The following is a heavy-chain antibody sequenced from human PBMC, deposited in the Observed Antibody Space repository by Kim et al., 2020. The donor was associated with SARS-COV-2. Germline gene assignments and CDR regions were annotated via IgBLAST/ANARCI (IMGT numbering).Heavy chain of an antibody. J-gene: IGHJ6*02. D-gene: IGHD3-10*01. CDR2: ISWNSGSI. V-gene: IGHV3-9*01. Sequence: SLRLSCATSGFNFDDFAMHWVRQAPGKGLEWVSGISWNSGSIGYADSVKGRFTISRDNAKSCLYLHMSSLRAEDTALYYCTKDTRINRFDGMDVWGQGTTVAVSS. CDR3: TKDTRINRFDGMDV. CDR1: GFNFDDFA.